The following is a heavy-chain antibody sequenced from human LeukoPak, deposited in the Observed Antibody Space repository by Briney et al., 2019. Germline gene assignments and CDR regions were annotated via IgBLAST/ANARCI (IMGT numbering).Heavy chain of an antibody. CDR2: ISSSSSYI. J-gene: IGHJ4*02. V-gene: IGHV3-21*01. CDR3: ARDPGTTVTTN. CDR1: GFTFSSYS. Sequence: SGGSLRLSCAASGFTFSSYSMNWVRQAPRKGLEWVSSISSSSSYIYYADSVKGRFTISRDNAKNSLYLQMNSLRAEDTAVYYCARDPGTTVTTNWGQGTLVTVSS. D-gene: IGHD4-17*01.